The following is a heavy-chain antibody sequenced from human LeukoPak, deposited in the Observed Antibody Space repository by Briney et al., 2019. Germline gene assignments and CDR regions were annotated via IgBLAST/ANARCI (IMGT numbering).Heavy chain of an antibody. J-gene: IGHJ3*02. D-gene: IGHD4-11*01. Sequence: ASVKVSCKASGGTFSSYAISLVRQAPGQGLEWMGGVMPIFGTANYAQKFQGRVTITTDESTSTAYMELSSLRPEDTAVYYCEPSGNYPGAFDIWGQGTMVTVSS. CDR2: VMPIFGTA. CDR1: GGTFSSYA. V-gene: IGHV1-69*05. CDR3: EPSGNYPGAFDI.